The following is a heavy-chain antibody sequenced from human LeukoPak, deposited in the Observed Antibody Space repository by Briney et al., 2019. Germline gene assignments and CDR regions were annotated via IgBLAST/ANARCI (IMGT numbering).Heavy chain of an antibody. J-gene: IGHJ4*02. Sequence: GGSLRLSCPASGFTFTNYAMTWVRQAPGKGLEWVSTISGHGGDTFYAGSVKGRFTISRDNSQNTLFLQMTSLRADDTAVYYCAKAQGYSDFWGQGTLVIVSS. V-gene: IGHV3-23*01. CDR3: AKAQGYSDF. CDR1: GFTFTNYA. CDR2: ISGHGGDT. D-gene: IGHD5-12*01.